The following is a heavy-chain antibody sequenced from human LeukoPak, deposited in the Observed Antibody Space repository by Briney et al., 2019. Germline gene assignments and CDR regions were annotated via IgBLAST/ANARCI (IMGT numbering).Heavy chain of an antibody. Sequence: ASVKVSCKASGDSFTSYGISWVRQPPAQGLEGMGWISAYNGNTNYEQKLQGRVTMTTDTSTSTTYMELRSLRSDDTAVYYCARDRGYYDLWSGYSPDYYYYYYMDVWGKGTTVTVSS. CDR3: ARDRGYYDLWSGYSPDYYYYYYMDV. D-gene: IGHD3-3*01. J-gene: IGHJ6*03. CDR1: GDSFTSYG. CDR2: ISAYNGNT. V-gene: IGHV1-18*01.